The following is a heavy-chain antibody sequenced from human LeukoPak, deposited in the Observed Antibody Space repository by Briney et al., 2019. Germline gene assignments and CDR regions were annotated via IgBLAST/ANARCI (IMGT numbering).Heavy chain of an antibody. D-gene: IGHD5-18*01. CDR3: ARPIRGYGSSYYFDY. Sequence: GESLKISCKGSGYSFTSYWIGWVRQMPGKGLEWMGIIYPGDSDTRYSPSFQGQVTISADKSISTAYLQWSSLKASDTAMYYCARPIRGYGSSYYFDYWGQGTLVTVSS. CDR1: GYSFTSYW. V-gene: IGHV5-51*01. J-gene: IGHJ4*02. CDR2: IYPGDSDT.